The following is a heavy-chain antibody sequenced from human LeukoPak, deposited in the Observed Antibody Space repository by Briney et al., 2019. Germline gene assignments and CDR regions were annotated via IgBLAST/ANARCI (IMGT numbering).Heavy chain of an antibody. Sequence: GGSLRLSCAASGFTFSSYGMHWVRQAPGKGLEWVAFIRYDGSNKYDADSVKGRFTISRDNSKNTLYLQMNSLRVEDTAVYYCAKFAQRYCSGGSCHPFDYWGQGTLVTVSS. CDR2: IRYDGSNK. CDR3: AKFAQRYCSGGSCHPFDY. J-gene: IGHJ4*02. D-gene: IGHD2-15*01. CDR1: GFTFSSYG. V-gene: IGHV3-30*02.